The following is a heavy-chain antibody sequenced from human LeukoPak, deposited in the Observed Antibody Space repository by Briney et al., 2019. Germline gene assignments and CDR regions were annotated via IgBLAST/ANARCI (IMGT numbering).Heavy chain of an antibody. Sequence: PGGSLRLSCAASGFTFSNYGMHWVRQAPGKGLEWVTFIRFDGSNKYYADSVKGRFTISRDNSKNTLYLQMSSLRPEDTAVYYCARQIGVSIDYWGQGTLVTVSS. CDR1: GFTFSNYG. CDR3: ARQIGVSIDY. J-gene: IGHJ4*02. CDR2: IRFDGSNK. D-gene: IGHD5/OR15-5a*01. V-gene: IGHV3-30*02.